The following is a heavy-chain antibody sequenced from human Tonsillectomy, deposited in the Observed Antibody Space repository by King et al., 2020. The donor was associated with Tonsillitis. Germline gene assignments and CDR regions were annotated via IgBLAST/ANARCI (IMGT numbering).Heavy chain of an antibody. J-gene: IGHJ2*01. D-gene: IGHD3-10*01. CDR2: IRYDGSNK. CDR3: AKAPLLSWEYFDL. V-gene: IGHV3-30*02. Sequence: QLVQSGGGVVQPGGSLRLSCAASGFTFSSYGMHWVRQAPGKGLEWVAFIRYDGSNKYYADSVKGRFTISRDNSKNTLYLQMNSLRAEDTAVYYCAKAPLLSWEYFDLWGRGTLVTVSS. CDR1: GFTFSSYG.